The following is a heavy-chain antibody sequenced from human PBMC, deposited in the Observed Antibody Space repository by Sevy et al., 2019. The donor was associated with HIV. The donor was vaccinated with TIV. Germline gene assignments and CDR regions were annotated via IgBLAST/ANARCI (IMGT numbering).Heavy chain of an antibody. Sequence: GGSLRLSCAASGFTVSNNYMIWVRQAPGKGLEWVSVIYSGGSTYYADSVRGRFTISRDNSKNTLYLQMNSLRAEDTAVYYCAGDSRTVEWAFDYWGQGTLVTVSS. CDR1: GFTVSNNY. CDR2: IYSGGST. V-gene: IGHV3-53*01. D-gene: IGHD1-26*01. CDR3: AGDSRTVEWAFDY. J-gene: IGHJ4*02.